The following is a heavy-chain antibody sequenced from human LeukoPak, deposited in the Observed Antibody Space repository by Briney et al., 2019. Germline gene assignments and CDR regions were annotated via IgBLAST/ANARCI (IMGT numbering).Heavy chain of an antibody. Sequence: ASVKVSCKASGYTFTSYGISWVRQAPGQGLEWMGWISAYNGNTNYAQKLQSRVTMTTDTSTSTAYMELRSLRSDDTAVYYCARDSRYYYDSSGYWPCGQRPLVTVSS. CDR3: ARDSRYYYDSSGYWP. V-gene: IGHV1-18*01. J-gene: IGHJ5*02. CDR2: ISAYNGNT. CDR1: GYTFTSYG. D-gene: IGHD3-22*01.